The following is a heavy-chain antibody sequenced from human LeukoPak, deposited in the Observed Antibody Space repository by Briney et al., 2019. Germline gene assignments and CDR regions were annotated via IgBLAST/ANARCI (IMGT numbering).Heavy chain of an antibody. Sequence: GASVKVSCKASGYTFTSYDINWVRQGPGQGLEWVGGMNPNSGNTGYAQKFQGRVTMTRDMSTSTVYMELSSLRSEDTAVYYCAREISGSSGSPGVDYWGQETRVTV. CDR3: AREISGSSGSPGVDY. J-gene: IGHJ4*02. CDR1: GYTFTSYD. V-gene: IGHV1-8*01. D-gene: IGHD3-22*01. CDR2: MNPNSGNT.